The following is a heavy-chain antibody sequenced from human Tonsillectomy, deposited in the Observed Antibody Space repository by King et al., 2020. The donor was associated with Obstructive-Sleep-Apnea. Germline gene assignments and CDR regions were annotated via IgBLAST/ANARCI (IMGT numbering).Heavy chain of an antibody. CDR2: ISWNSGSR. J-gene: IGHJ6*02. CDR3: AKDSAPNYFYGMDV. CDR1: GFTFDDYA. V-gene: IGHV3-9*01. Sequence: VQLVESGGGLVQPGRSLRLSCAASGFTFDDYAMHLVRQAPGKGLEGVSGISWNSGSRGYADSVQGRFTISRDNAKNSLYLQMNSLRAEDTALYYCAKDSAPNYFYGMDVWGQGTTVTVSS.